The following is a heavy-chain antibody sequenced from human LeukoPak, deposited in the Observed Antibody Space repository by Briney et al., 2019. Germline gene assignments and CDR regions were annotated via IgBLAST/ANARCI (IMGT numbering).Heavy chain of an antibody. V-gene: IGHV3-48*01. CDR3: ARDGYRGSSFSYFDY. Sequence: GGSLRLSCAASGFAFNTYSMNWVRQAPGKGLEWISYISSINSGEYYADSVKGRFSISRDNAKNSLSLQMNSLRAEDTAVYYCARDGYRGSSFSYFDYWGQGTLVTVSS. CDR2: ISSINSGE. J-gene: IGHJ4*02. D-gene: IGHD6-13*01. CDR1: GFAFNTYS.